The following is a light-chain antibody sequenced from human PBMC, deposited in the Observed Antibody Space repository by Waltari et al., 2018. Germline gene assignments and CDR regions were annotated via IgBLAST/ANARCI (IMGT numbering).Light chain of an antibody. CDR2: EVH. J-gene: IGLJ1*01. CDR3: GSYTTTTTVV. CDR1: SSNVGGYNF. Sequence: QSALPQPASVSGSPGQSITISCTGTSSNVGGYNFVSWYQQHPGKAPKLMIYEVHNRPSGISIRISGSKSGNTASLTISGLQAEDEADYYCGSYTTTTTVVFGTGTKVTVL. V-gene: IGLV2-14*01.